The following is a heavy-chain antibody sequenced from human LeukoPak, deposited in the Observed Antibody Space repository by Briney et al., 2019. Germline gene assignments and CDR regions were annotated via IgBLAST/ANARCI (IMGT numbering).Heavy chain of an antibody. CDR2: IRFDGSTT. D-gene: IGHD3-22*01. CDR1: GFVFSSYG. V-gene: IGHV3-30*02. Sequence: GGSLRLSCAASGFVFSSYGIHWVRQAPGKGLEWVAFIRFDGSTTYYAESVKGRFTVSRDNSKFTAYLQVNSLRAEDTAVYYCSKESNHDSSGYFNWGQGTPVTVS. J-gene: IGHJ4*02. CDR3: SKESNHDSSGYFN.